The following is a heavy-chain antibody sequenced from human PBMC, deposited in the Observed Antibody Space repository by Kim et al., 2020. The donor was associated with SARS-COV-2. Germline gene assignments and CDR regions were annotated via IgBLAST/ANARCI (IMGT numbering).Heavy chain of an antibody. J-gene: IGHJ5*02. CDR1: GFTFSSYS. D-gene: IGHD3-3*01. CDR3: ARDKRDDFWSGYYIWFDP. V-gene: IGHV3-21*01. CDR2: ISSSSSYI. Sequence: GGSLRLSCAASGFTFSSYSMNWVRQAPGKGLEWVSSISSSSSYIYYADSVKGRFTISRDNAKNSLYLQMNSLRAEDTAVYYCARDKRDDFWSGYYIWFDPWGQGTLVTVSS.